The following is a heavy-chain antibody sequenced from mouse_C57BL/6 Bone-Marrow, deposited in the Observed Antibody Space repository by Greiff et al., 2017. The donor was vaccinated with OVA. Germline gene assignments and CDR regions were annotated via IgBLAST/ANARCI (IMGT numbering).Heavy chain of an antibody. V-gene: IGHV2-2*01. CDR3: ARKRDYYGSSYGFAY. Sequence: QVQLQQSGPGLVQPSQSLSITCTVSGFSLTSYGVHWVRQSPGKGLEWLGVIWSGGSTDYNAAFISRLSISKDNSKSQVFFKMNRLQADDTAIYYCARKRDYYGSSYGFAYWGQGTLVTVSA. CDR1: GFSLTSYG. D-gene: IGHD1-1*01. J-gene: IGHJ3*01. CDR2: IWSGGST.